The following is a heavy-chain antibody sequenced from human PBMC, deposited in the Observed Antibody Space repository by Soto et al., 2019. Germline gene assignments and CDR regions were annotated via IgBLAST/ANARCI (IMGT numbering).Heavy chain of an antibody. D-gene: IGHD2-15*01. J-gene: IGHJ5*02. CDR1: VGSISSYY. V-gene: IGHV4-59*01. CDR2: IYYSGST. Sequence: SETLSLTCTVSVGSISSYYWSWIRQPPGKGLEWIGYIYYSGSTNYNPSLKSRVTISVDTSKNQFSLKLSSVTAADTAVYYCARERYCSGGSCYRPSNWFDPWGQGTLVTVSS. CDR3: ARERYCSGGSCYRPSNWFDP.